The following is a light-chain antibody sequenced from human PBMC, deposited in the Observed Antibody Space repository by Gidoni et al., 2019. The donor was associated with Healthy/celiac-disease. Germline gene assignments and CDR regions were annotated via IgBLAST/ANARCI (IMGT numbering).Light chain of an antibody. J-gene: IGKJ2*01. Sequence: DIQMTQSPSSLSASVGDRVTITCRASQSISSYLNWYQQKPGKAPKLLIYAASSLQSGVPPRFRGSGSGTDFTLTISSLQPEDFATYYCQQSYSTLYTFGQGTKLEIK. CDR2: AAS. CDR1: QSISSY. CDR3: QQSYSTLYT. V-gene: IGKV1-39*01.